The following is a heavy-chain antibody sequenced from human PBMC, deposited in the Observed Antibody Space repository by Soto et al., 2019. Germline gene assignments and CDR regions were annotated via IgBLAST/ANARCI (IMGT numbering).Heavy chain of an antibody. V-gene: IGHV3-74*01. J-gene: IGHJ6*02. CDR3: ASIRDWDYYYGMDV. CDR1: GFTFSSYW. CDR2: INSDGSST. D-gene: IGHD2-21*01. Sequence: EVQLVESGGGLVQPGGSLRLSCAASGFTFSSYWMHWVRQAPGKGLVWVSRINSDGSSTSYADSVKGRFTISRDNAKNTLYLQMNSLRAEDTAVYYCASIRDWDYYYGMDVWGQGTTVTVSS.